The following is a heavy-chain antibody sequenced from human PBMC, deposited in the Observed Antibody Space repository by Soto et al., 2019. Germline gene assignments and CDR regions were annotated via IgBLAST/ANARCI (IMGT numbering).Heavy chain of an antibody. CDR2: IYYSGST. CDR3: ARDWYSSGWYVDY. Sequence: QVQLQESGPGLVKPSQTLSLTCTVSGGSISSGDYYWSWIRQPPGKGLEWIGYIYYSGSTYYNPSLKNRVTRSVDTSKNQFSLKLSSVTAADTAVYYCARDWYSSGWYVDYWGQGTLVTVSS. V-gene: IGHV4-30-4*01. J-gene: IGHJ4*02. CDR1: GGSISSGDYY. D-gene: IGHD6-19*01.